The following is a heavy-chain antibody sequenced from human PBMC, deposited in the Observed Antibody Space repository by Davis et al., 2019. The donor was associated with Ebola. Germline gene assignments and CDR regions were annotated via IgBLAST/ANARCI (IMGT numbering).Heavy chain of an antibody. CDR2: ISSSRSSI. Sequence: SLIPSCASSCFFSHHDEINWVRHPPESSLALDPSISSSRSSIYYADSVKGRFTISRDNAKNSLYLQMNSLRAEDTAVYYCARGQPAAAGADYWGQGTLVTVSS. D-gene: IGHD6-13*01. CDR1: CFFSHHDE. V-gene: IGHV3-21*01. J-gene: IGHJ4*02. CDR3: ARGQPAAAGADY.